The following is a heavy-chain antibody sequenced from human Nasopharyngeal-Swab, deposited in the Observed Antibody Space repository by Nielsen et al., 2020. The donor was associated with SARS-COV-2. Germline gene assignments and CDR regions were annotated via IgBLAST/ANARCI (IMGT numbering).Heavy chain of an antibody. D-gene: IGHD3-3*01. J-gene: IGHJ4*02. CDR3: ARDHYDFWSGYNTRYYFDY. CDR1: GFTFSSYA. CDR2: ISYDGSNK. V-gene: IGHV3-30-3*01. Sequence: GESLKISCAASGFTFSSYAMHWVRQAPGKGLEWVAVISYDGSNKYYADSVKGRFTISRDNSKNTLYLQMNSLRAEDTAVHYRARDHYDFWSGYNTRYYFDYWGQGTLVTVSS.